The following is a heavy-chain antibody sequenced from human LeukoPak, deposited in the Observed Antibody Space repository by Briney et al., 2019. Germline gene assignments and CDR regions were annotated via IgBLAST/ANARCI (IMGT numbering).Heavy chain of an antibody. CDR1: GLTFSDFW. V-gene: IGHV3-74*01. J-gene: IGHJ4*02. Sequence: GGSLRLSCAASGLTFSDFWMHWVRQPPGKGLVWVALVKGDGRTTIYADSVKGRFTISRDNAKNTLYLQMNSLRADDSGVYYCATGHSYGYDYWGQGVLVTVPS. CDR3: ATGHSYGYDY. D-gene: IGHD5-18*01. CDR2: VKGDGRTT.